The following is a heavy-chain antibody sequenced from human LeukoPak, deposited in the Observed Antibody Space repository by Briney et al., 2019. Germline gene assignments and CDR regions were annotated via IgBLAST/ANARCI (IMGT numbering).Heavy chain of an antibody. CDR1: GFTFSSYS. Sequence: GGSLRLSCAASGFTFSSYSMNWIRQAPGKGLEWVSSISSSTSYICYADSVKGRFTISKDNAKNSLYLQMNSLRAEDTAVYYCARTRSSGYLTFDHWGQGILVTVSS. CDR3: ARTRSSGYLTFDH. V-gene: IGHV3-21*01. J-gene: IGHJ4*02. D-gene: IGHD3-22*01. CDR2: ISSSTSYI.